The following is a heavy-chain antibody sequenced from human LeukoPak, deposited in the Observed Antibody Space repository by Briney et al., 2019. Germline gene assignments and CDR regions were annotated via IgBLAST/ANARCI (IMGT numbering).Heavy chain of an antibody. Sequence: QPGGSLRLSCAASGFTVSSNYMSWVRQAPGRGLEWVANIKQDGSEKYYVDSVKGRFTISRDNAKNSLYLQMNSLRAEDTAVYYCAKAGESIGQYCSSTSCYENFDYWGQGTLVTVSS. V-gene: IGHV3-7*03. CDR2: IKQDGSEK. CDR3: AKAGESIGQYCSSTSCYENFDY. CDR1: GFTVSSNY. D-gene: IGHD2-2*01. J-gene: IGHJ4*02.